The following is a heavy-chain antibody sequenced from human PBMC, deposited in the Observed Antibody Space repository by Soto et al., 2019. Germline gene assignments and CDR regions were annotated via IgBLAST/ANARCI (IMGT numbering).Heavy chain of an antibody. Sequence: GASVKVSCKASGGTFSSYAISWVRQAPGQGLEWMGGIIPIFGTANYAQKFQGRVTITADKSTSTAYMELSSLRSEDTAVYYCARPRPVATTPDYYYYYGMDVWGQGTTVTVSS. CDR3: ARPRPVATTPDYYYYYGMDV. V-gene: IGHV1-69*06. CDR2: IIPIFGTA. J-gene: IGHJ6*02. CDR1: GGTFSSYA. D-gene: IGHD5-12*01.